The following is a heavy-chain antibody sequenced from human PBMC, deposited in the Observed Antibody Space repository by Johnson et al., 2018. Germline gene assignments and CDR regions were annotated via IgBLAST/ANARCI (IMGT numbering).Heavy chain of an antibody. CDR1: GFTFSSYG. CDR2: IWYDGSNK. J-gene: IGHJ4*03. V-gene: IGHV3-33*01. D-gene: IGHD3-3*01. Sequence: QVQLVQSGGGVVQPGRSLRLSCAASGFTFSSYGMHWVRQAPGKGLEWVAVIWYDGSNKYYADSVKGRFTISSDNVKNSLYLQMTSLRADDTAVYYCAREMGTSEKRITIFGLRPQTQYFDYWGQGTTVTVSS. CDR3: AREMGTSEKRITIFGLRPQTQYFDY.